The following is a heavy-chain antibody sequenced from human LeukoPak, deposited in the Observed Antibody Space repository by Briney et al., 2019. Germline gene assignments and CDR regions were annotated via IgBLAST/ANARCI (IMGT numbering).Heavy chain of an antibody. J-gene: IGHJ3*02. CDR1: GFTFTTYA. Sequence: GGSLRLSCAASGFTFTTYAMSWVRQAPGKGLEWVSAISGSGGSTYYADSVKGRFTISRDNSKNTLYLQMNSLRAEDTAVYYCAKDYYYGSGSYYNADAFDIWGQGTMVTVSS. D-gene: IGHD3-10*01. V-gene: IGHV3-23*01. CDR2: ISGSGGST. CDR3: AKDYYYGSGSYYNADAFDI.